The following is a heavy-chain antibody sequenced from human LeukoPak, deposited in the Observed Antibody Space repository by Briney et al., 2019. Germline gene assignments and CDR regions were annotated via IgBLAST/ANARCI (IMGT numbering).Heavy chain of an antibody. J-gene: IGHJ4*02. CDR3: ARGLGGLPFDY. CDR1: GGSISSSSYY. D-gene: IGHD5-12*01. CDR2: IYYSGST. Sequence: PSETLSLTCTVSGGSISSSSYYWGWIRQPPGKGLEWIGSIYYSGSTYYNPSLKSRVTISVDTSKNQFSLKLSSVTAADTAVYYCARGLGGLPFDYWGQGTLVTVSS. V-gene: IGHV4-39*01.